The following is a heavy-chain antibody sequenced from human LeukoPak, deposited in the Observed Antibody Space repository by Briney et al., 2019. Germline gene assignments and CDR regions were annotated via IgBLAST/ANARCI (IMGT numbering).Heavy chain of an antibody. CDR1: GFTFSSYA. J-gene: IGHJ4*02. CDR2: ISSNGGST. D-gene: IGHD1-26*01. Sequence: GGSLRLSCAASGFTFSSYAMHWVRQAPGKGLEYVSAISSNGGSTYYANSVKGRFTISRDNSKDTLYLLMNSLRAEDAAVYYCAKDPQWELPSPFDHWGQGTLVTVSS. V-gene: IGHV3-64*01. CDR3: AKDPQWELPSPFDH.